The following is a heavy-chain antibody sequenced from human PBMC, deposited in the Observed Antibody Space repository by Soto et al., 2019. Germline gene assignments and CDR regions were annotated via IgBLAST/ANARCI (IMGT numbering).Heavy chain of an antibody. Sequence: GGSLRLSCAASGFTFSSYAMSWVRQAPGKGMEWVAAISGSGGSTYYADSVKGRFTISRDNSKNTLYLQMNSLRAEDAAVYYCAKDLVGSNADYFNYWGQGALVTVSS. J-gene: IGHJ4*02. CDR1: GFTFSSYA. CDR3: AKDLVGSNADYFNY. V-gene: IGHV3-23*01. D-gene: IGHD2-15*01. CDR2: ISGSGGST.